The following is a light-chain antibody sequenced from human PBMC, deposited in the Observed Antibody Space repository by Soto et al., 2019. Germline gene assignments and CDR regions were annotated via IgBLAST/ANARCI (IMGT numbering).Light chain of an antibody. CDR2: AAS. CDR3: QHYRDWPGGFT. CDR1: QSVGVK. J-gene: IGKJ3*01. Sequence: EIVVTQSPATLSVSPGERAALSCRTSQSVGVKLAWYQQKPGQAPRLLISAASTRATGIPARFSGSGSGAEFTLTISSLESEDFAVYYCQHYRDWPGGFTFGPGTTVDIK. V-gene: IGKV3-15*01.